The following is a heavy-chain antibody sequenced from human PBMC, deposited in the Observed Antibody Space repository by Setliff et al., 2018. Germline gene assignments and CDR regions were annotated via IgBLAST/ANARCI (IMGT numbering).Heavy chain of an antibody. CDR1: GYTFTSHY. CDR2: INPSSGRT. J-gene: IGHJ3*02. V-gene: IGHV1-46*01. CDR3: ARDVFPYHYEGAFDI. Sequence: ASVKVSCKASGYTFTSHYMHWVRQAPGLGLEWMGTINPSSGRTSYAQKFQGRVTMARDTSTSTVYMDMSSQRTEDTAVYYCARDVFPYHYEGAFDIWGKGTMVTVSS. D-gene: IGHD3-22*01.